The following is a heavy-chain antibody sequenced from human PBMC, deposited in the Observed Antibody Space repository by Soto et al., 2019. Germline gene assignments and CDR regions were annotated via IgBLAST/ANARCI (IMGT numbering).Heavy chain of an antibody. D-gene: IGHD6-19*01. CDR3: ARDGNAAVAREGFSPLSYNYYYMDV. J-gene: IGHJ6*03. V-gene: IGHV1-69*04. CDR2: IIPILGIA. Sequence: ASVKVSCKASGGTFSSYTISWVRQAPGQGLEWMGRIIPILGIANYAQKFQGRVTITADKSTSTAYMELSSLRSEDTAVYYCARDGNAAVAREGFSPLSYNYYYMDVWGKGTTVTVSS. CDR1: GGTFSSYT.